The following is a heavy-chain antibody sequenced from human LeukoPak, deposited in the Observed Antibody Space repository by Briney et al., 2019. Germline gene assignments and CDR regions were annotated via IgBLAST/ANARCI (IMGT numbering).Heavy chain of an antibody. CDR2: IYISGAI. CDR1: GGYINSGNYY. V-gene: IGHV4-61*02. J-gene: IGHJ4*02. Sequence: SETLSLTCPVSGGYINSGNYYWNWIRQPAGKGLEWIGRIYISGAINYNPSLKSRVTISVDTSKKQFSLKLTSVTAADTAVYYCASGGVGARPDWGQGTLVIVSS. D-gene: IGHD1-26*01. CDR3: ASGGVGARPD.